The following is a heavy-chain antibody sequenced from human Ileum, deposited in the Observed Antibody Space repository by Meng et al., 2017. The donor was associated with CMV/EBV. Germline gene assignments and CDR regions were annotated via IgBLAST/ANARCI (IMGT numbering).Heavy chain of an antibody. V-gene: IGHV3-15*07. CDR3: TTGGGWYGFDF. J-gene: IGHJ4*02. Sequence: VSGLTFSGAWRTWGRQAPGKGLEWVGRIRRPSDGGTADSTAPVKGRFILSRDDSKNTIYLQMNSLKTEDTSVYYCTTGGGWYGFDFWGQGVLVTVSS. D-gene: IGHD6-13*01. CDR2: IRRPSDGGTA. CDR1: GLTFSGAW.